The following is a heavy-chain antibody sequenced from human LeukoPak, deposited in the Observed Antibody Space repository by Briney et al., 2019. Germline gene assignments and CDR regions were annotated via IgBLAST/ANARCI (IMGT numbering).Heavy chain of an antibody. CDR2: ISGSGTST. CDR3: AKGGSGRNFDY. D-gene: IGHD6-19*01. J-gene: IGHJ4*02. CDR1: GFTFSGYA. V-gene: IGHV3-23*01. Sequence: PGGSLRLSCAASGFTFSGYAMSWVRQAPGKGLDWVSVISGSGTSTNYADSVKGRFTISRDNSKNTLYLQMNGLRAEDTAVYHCAKGGSGRNFDYWGQGSLVTVSS.